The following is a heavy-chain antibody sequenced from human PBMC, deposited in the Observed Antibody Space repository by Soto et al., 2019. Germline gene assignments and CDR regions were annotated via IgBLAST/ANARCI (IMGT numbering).Heavy chain of an antibody. Sequence: QVQLVQSGAEVKKPGSSVKVSCKASGGTFSSYTIGWVRQAPGQGLEWMGRIIPILGIANYAQKFQGRVTITADKSTSTAYMELSSLRSEDTAVYYCAREGSSSSWQTFDYWGQGTLVTVSS. CDR2: IIPILGIA. D-gene: IGHD6-13*01. J-gene: IGHJ4*02. CDR3: AREGSSSSWQTFDY. CDR1: GGTFSSYT. V-gene: IGHV1-69*08.